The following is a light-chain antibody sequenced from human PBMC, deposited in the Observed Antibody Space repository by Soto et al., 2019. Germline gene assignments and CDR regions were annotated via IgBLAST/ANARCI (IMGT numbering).Light chain of an antibody. CDR2: GAS. CDR3: KQYFAHPQP. V-gene: IGKV3-20*01. J-gene: IGKJ1*01. Sequence: EIVLTQSPGTLSLSPGARAPLSCRARQSLKNPFLAWSQQRPGQAPRLLIYGASSRATGIPDRFSGGGTGTDFTLTIRRREPEDLPVNSCKQYFAHPQPLGQGTRV. CDR1: QSLKNPF.